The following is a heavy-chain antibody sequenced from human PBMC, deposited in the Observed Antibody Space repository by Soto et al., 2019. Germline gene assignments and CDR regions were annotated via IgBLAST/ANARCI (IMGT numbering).Heavy chain of an antibody. Sequence: EVQLLESGGGLVQPGGSLRLSCAASGFTFSNYAMSWLRQPPGKGLEWVSAISGSGDRTYYADSVKGRFTIARDNSTETLYLPMICLRAEDSAVDYGVNERSGRGSANAGGEATLAPVSS. CDR3: VNERSGRGSANA. V-gene: IGHV3-23*01. CDR2: ISGSGDRT. J-gene: IGHJ1*01. D-gene: IGHD3-3*01. CDR1: GFTFSNYA.